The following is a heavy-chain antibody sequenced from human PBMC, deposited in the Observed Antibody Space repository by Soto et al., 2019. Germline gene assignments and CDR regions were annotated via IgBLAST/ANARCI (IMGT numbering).Heavy chain of an antibody. CDR2: VYFSGNT. CDR1: GDSVTTSY. V-gene: IGHV4-59*02. Sequence: PSETLSLTCTVSGDSVTTSYWFWIRQPPRKGLEWIGFVYFSGNTKYNPSLESRLTMSVEVSKNQISLNLNSVTAADTAVYYCGRAPCAPGPTYVEFWGQGTLVTVSS. D-gene: IGHD3-10*01. J-gene: IGHJ4*02. CDR3: GRAPCAPGPTYVEF.